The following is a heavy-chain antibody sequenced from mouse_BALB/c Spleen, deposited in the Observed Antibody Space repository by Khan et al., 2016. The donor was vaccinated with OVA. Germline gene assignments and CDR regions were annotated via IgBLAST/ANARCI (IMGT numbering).Heavy chain of an antibody. CDR2: ISYSGNT. D-gene: IGHD1-1*02. J-gene: IGHJ2*01. Sequence: VQLKESGPGLVKPSQSLSLTCTVTGYSITSDYAWNLIRQFPGNKLEWMGYISYSGNTKYNPSLKSRISITRNTSKNQFFLQLNSVTTEDTVTFYDARNYGGDFDYGGEGTTLTVTS. V-gene: IGHV3-2*02. CDR3: ARNYGGDFDY. CDR1: GYSITSDYA.